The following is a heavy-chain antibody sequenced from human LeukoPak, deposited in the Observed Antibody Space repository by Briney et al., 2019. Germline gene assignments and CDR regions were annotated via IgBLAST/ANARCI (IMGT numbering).Heavy chain of an antibody. V-gene: IGHV3-23*01. CDR2: ISGSGGNT. CDR1: GFTFSNYG. CDR3: AKSRLIYCTGGGCYGMDV. J-gene: IGHJ6*02. D-gene: IGHD2-8*02. Sequence: GGSLRLSCAASGFTFSNYGMSWVRQAPGTGLEWVAGISGSGGNTYYADSVKGRFTISRDNSKNTLYLQMNNLRAADTAIYYCAKSRLIYCTGGGCYGMDVWGQGTTVSVSS.